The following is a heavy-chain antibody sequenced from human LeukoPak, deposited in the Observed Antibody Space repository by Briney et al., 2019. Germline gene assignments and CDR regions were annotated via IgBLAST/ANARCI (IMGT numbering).Heavy chain of an antibody. CDR3: AREFDL. CDR2: IYTSGST. Sequence: SQTLSLTCAVSGVSISSGNYYWNCIRQPAGKGLEWIGLIYTSGSTYYTPSLKSSLTISLDTSKNQFSLKLGSVTDADTAVYYCAREFDLWGRGTLVTVSS. J-gene: IGHJ2*01. V-gene: IGHV4-61*02. CDR1: GVSISSGNYY.